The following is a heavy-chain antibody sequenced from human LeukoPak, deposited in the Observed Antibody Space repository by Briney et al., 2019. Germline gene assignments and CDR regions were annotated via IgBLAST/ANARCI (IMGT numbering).Heavy chain of an antibody. CDR1: GLSTGGYG. D-gene: IGHD6-13*01. CDR2: INWDGGNR. J-gene: IGHJ4*02. V-gene: IGHV3-20*04. CDR3: ARDVSSNWYTFNL. Sequence: PGGSLRLSCKDSGLSTGGYGMSWVRQVPGKGLEWVCGINWDGGNRHCADSVKGRFSISRDNAENSLFLDMSSLRVEDTAFYYCARDVSSNWYTFNLWGQGTQVTVTS.